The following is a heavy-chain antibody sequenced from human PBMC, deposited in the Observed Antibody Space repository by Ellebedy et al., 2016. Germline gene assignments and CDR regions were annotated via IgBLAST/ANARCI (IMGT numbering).Heavy chain of an antibody. D-gene: IGHD2-21*02. CDR1: GFTFSNYG. CDR2: IWYDGSNS. J-gene: IGHJ6*02. Sequence: GESLKISXAASGFTFSNYGMHWVRQSPGKGLEWVAVIWYDGSNSYYADSVRGRFTISRDNSKNMLYLQMNSLRAEDTAVYYCAKVDVVTALHYYGMDVWGQGTKVTVSS. CDR3: AKVDVVTALHYYGMDV. V-gene: IGHV3-30*02.